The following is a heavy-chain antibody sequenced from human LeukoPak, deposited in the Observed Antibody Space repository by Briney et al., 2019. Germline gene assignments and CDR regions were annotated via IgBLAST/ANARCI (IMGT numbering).Heavy chain of an antibody. Sequence: GGSLRLSCAASGFAFSESYMGWVRQAPGKGLEWISYMDGSGEIIHYASSVRGRFTISRDNAKESLYLQMNSLRAEDTALYYCARLSIIKYRPEGYFDHWGQGTLATVSS. CDR3: ARLSIIKYRPEGYFDH. CDR1: GFAFSESY. J-gene: IGHJ4*02. CDR2: MDGSGEII. V-gene: IGHV3-11*04. D-gene: IGHD3-10*01.